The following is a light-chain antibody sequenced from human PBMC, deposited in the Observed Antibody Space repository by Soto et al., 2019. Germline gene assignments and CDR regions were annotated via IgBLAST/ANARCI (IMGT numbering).Light chain of an antibody. CDR2: SAS. J-gene: IGKJ1*01. Sequence: IVMTEAPVTLSLSPGEGAILSCGASERISNNLAWYQQKPGQAPRLLIYSASTRATGIPARFIGSGSATEFTLTISSLQYEDLAAYYCQQYSDWPTWTFGQGTKVDIK. CDR3: QQYSDWPTWT. V-gene: IGKV3D-15*01. CDR1: ERISNN.